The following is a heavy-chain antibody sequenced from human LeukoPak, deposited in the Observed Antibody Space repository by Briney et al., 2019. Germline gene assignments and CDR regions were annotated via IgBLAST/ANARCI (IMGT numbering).Heavy chain of an antibody. J-gene: IGHJ6*03. CDR3: ARLVYYYDSSGYLNYYYYYYMDV. CDR2: ITSDGSST. D-gene: IGHD3-22*01. CDR1: GFTFSNTW. Sequence: GGSLRLSCAASGFTFSNTWMHWVRQPPGKGLVWVARITSDGSSTTYAESVKGRFTISRDNAKNTLYLQMNSLRAEDTAVYYCARLVYYYDSSGYLNYYYYYYMDVWGKGTTVTISS. V-gene: IGHV3-74*03.